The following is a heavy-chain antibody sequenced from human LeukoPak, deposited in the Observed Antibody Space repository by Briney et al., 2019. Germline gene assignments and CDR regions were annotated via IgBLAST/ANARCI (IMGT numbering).Heavy chain of an antibody. V-gene: IGHV4-4*09. CDR3: ARQSSSSYYFDY. CDR2: ICTSGST. J-gene: IGHJ4*02. Sequence: SETLSLTCTISGGSISSYYWGWIRQPPGKGLGWIGYICTSGSTNYNPSLKSRVTISVDTSKNQFSLSLSSVTAADTAVYYCARQSSSSYYFDYWGQGTLVTVSS. D-gene: IGHD6-13*01. CDR1: GGSISSYY.